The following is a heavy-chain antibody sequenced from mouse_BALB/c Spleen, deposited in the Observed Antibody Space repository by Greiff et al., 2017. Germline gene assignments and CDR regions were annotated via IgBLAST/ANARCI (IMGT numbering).Heavy chain of an antibody. V-gene: IGHV3-2*02. Sequence: EVKLQESGPGLVKPSQSLSLTCTVTGYSITSDYAWNWIRQFPGNKLEWMGYISYSGSTSYNPSLKSRISITRDTSKNQFFLQLNSVTTEDTATYYCARGDLTDFDYWGQGTTLTVSS. CDR3: ARGDLTDFDY. CDR2: ISYSGST. D-gene: IGHD4-1*01. CDR1: GYSITSDYA. J-gene: IGHJ2*01.